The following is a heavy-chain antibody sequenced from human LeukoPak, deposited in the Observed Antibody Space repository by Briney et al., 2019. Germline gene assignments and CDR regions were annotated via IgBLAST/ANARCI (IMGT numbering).Heavy chain of an antibody. J-gene: IGHJ3*02. V-gene: IGHV3-9*01. D-gene: IGHD5-18*01. CDR3: AKVLYSYGSEDAFDI. Sequence: GGSLRLSCVASGFSFDSYGMHWVRQAPGKGLEWVSGISWNSGSIGYADSVKGRFTISRDNAKNSLYLQMNSLRAEDTALYYCAKVLYSYGSEDAFDIWGQGTMVTVSS. CDR2: ISWNSGSI. CDR1: GFSFDSYG.